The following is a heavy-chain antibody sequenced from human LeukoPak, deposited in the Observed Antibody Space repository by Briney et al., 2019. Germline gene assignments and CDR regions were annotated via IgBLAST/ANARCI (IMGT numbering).Heavy chain of an antibody. J-gene: IGHJ6*02. V-gene: IGHV1-8*01. D-gene: IGHD3-16*02. Sequence: ASVKVSCKASGYTFTSYDINWVRQAAGQGLEWMGWLNPDSDNTAYIEKFQGRLTMTRNTSMSTAYMELRSLTSEDTAVYYCARVLSYYGMDVWGQGTTVTVSS. CDR1: GYTFTSYD. CDR2: LNPDSDNT. CDR3: ARVLSYYGMDV.